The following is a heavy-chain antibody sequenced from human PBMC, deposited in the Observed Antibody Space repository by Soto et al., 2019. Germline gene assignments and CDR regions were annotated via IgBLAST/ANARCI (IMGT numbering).Heavy chain of an antibody. V-gene: IGHV4-39*01. CDR2: IYYSGST. CDR1: GGSISSSSYY. Sequence: SEPLSLTCTVSGGSISSSSYYWGWIRQPPGKGLEWIGRIYYSGSTYYNPSLKSRVTISVDTSKNQFSLKLSSVTAADTAVYYCARSFAYSFDYWGQGTLVTVSS. J-gene: IGHJ4*02. D-gene: IGHD3-16*01. CDR3: ARSFAYSFDY.